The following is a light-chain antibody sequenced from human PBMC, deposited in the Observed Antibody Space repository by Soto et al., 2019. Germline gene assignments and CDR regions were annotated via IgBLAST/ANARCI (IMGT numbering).Light chain of an antibody. V-gene: IGLV2-14*03. CDR1: NSDVGAYNF. J-gene: IGLJ2*01. CDR3: SSYSTSSIL. CDR2: DVT. Sequence: QSALTQPASVSGSPGQSITISCTGTNSDVGAYNFVSWYQQHPGKAPKLMIYDVTNRPSGVSNRFSGSKSGNTPSLTISGLQPEDEADYYCSSYSTSSILLGGGTKVTVL.